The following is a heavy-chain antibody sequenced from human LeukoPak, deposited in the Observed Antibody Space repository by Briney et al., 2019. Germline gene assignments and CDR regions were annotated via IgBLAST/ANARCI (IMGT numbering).Heavy chain of an antibody. J-gene: IGHJ4*02. D-gene: IGHD3-10*01. CDR1: GYTFTSYG. CDR2: ISAYNGST. V-gene: IGHV1-18*01. Sequence: GASVKVSCKASGYTFTSYGISWVRQAPGQGLECMGWISAYNGSTNYAQKLQGRVTMTTDASTSTAYMELRSLRSDDTAVYYCAREDYYGSGSYYYLVDYWGQGSLVTVSS. CDR3: AREDYYGSGSYYYLVDY.